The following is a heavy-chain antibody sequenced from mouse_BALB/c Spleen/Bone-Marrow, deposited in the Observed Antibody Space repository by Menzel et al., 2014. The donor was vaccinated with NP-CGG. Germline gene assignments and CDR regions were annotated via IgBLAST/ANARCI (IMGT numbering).Heavy chain of an antibody. CDR2: SRNKANGYTT. D-gene: IGHD2-4*01. J-gene: IGHJ1*01. V-gene: IGHV7-3*02. Sequence: EVKLQESGGGLAQPGGSLRLSCATSGFTFTDYYMSWVRQPPGKALEWLGFSRNKANGYTTEYSASVKGRFPISRDNSQSILYLQMNTLRAEDSATYYCARDINYDIYWYFDVWGAGTTVTVSS. CDR1: GFTFTDYY. CDR3: ARDINYDIYWYFDV.